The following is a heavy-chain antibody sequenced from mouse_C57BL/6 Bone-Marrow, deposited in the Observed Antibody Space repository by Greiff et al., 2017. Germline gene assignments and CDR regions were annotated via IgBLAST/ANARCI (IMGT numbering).Heavy chain of an antibody. CDR1: GFNIKDDY. V-gene: IGHV14-4*01. CDR3: TTWLRRWWYFDV. Sequence: VQLQQSGAELVRPGASVKLSCTASGFNIKDDYMHWVKQRPEQGLEWIGWIDPENGDTEYASKFQGKATITADTSSNTAYLQLSSLTSEYSAVYYCTTWLRRWWYFDVWGTGTTVTVSS. D-gene: IGHD2-2*01. J-gene: IGHJ1*03. CDR2: IDPENGDT.